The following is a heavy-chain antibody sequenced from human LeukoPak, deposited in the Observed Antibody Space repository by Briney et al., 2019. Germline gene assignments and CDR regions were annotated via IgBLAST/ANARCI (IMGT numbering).Heavy chain of an antibody. CDR2: IYPGDSDT. V-gene: IGHV5-51*01. J-gene: IGHJ6*02. CDR3: ARLPGYCSSTSCYIRYYYYGMDV. Sequence: GESLKISWKGSGYSFTSYWIGWVRQMPGKGLEWKGIIYPGDSDTRYSASFQCQVNISADKSISTAYVQWRSMMASDTAMYYCARLPGYCSSTSCYIRYYYYGMDVWGQGTTVTVSS. CDR1: GYSFTSYW. D-gene: IGHD2-2*02.